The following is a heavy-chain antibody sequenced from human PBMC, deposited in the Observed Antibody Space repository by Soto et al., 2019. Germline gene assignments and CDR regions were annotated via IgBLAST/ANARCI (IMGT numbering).Heavy chain of an antibody. CDR2: ISYDGSNK. Sequence: GGSLRLSCAASGFTFSSYGMHWVRQAPGKGLEWVAVISYDGSNKYYTDSVKGRFTISRDNSKNTLYLQMNSLRAEDTAVYYCAKDVEALARVGGMDVWGQGTTVTVSS. D-gene: IGHD6-6*01. J-gene: IGHJ6*02. V-gene: IGHV3-30*18. CDR3: AKDVEALARVGGMDV. CDR1: GFTFSSYG.